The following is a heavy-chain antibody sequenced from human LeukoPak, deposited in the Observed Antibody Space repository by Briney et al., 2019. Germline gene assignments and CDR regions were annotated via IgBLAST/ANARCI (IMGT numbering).Heavy chain of an antibody. V-gene: IGHV3-23*01. J-gene: IGHJ4*02. CDR3: ARGGEHYGDWYYFAY. CDR1: GFTFTNYA. Sequence: GGSLRLSCVASGFTFTNYAVTWVRQTPGKGLEWVSAISGSGGSTYYADSVKGRFTISRDNSKNTLFLQMNSLRAEDTALYYCARGGEHYGDWYYFAYWGRGTLVTVSS. D-gene: IGHD4-17*01. CDR2: ISGSGGST.